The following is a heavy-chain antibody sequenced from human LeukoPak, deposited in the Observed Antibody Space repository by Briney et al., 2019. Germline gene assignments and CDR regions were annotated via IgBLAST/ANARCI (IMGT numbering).Heavy chain of an antibody. J-gene: IGHJ4*02. CDR1: GFTFSSDS. Sequence: PGGSLRLSCAASGFTFSSDSMNWVRQAPGKGLEWVSSISISSSYIYYSDSVKGRFTISRDNAKNSLYLQMNSLRAEDKAVYYCVRPVYSSGWGTIDYWGKGTLVTVSS. CDR2: ISISSSYI. V-gene: IGHV3-21*01. CDR3: VRPVYSSGWGTIDY. D-gene: IGHD6-19*01.